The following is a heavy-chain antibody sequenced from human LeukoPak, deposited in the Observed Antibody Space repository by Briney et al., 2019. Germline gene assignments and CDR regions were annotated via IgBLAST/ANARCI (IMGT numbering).Heavy chain of an antibody. CDR1: GFTFSHYS. Sequence: GGSLRLSCTASGFTFSHYSMDWVRQAPGKGLEWVSSISTSSSYIYYADSLKGRFTISRDNARNSLYLQMNSLRAEDTAVYYCARGASGIGGIRFDPWGQGTLVTVSS. J-gene: IGHJ5*02. CDR3: ARGASGIGGIRFDP. CDR2: ISTSSSYI. D-gene: IGHD3-10*01. V-gene: IGHV3-21*01.